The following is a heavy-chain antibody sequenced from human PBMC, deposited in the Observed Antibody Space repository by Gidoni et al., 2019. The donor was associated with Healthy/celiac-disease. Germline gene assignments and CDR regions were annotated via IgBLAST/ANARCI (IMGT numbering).Heavy chain of an antibody. V-gene: IGHV3-7*01. D-gene: IGHD3-16*01. CDR1: GFTFSSYW. CDR3: ARRWGSYPSLNWFDP. CDR2: IKQDGSEK. J-gene: IGHJ5*02. Sequence: EVQLVESGGGLVQPGGSLRLSCAASGFTFSSYWMSWVRQAPGKGLEWVANIKQDGSEKYYVDSVKGRFTISRDNAKNSLYLQMNSLRAEDTAVYYCARRWGSYPSLNWFDPWGQGTLVTVSS.